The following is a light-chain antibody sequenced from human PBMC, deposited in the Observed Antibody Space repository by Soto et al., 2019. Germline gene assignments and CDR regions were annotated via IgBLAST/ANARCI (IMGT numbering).Light chain of an antibody. J-gene: IGKJ1*01. CDR3: QQSFKTPWT. V-gene: IGKV1-39*01. CDR1: QSISRY. Sequence: DIQMTQSPSSLSASVGDRVTITFRASQSISRYVNWYRQKAGKAPELLIYASSILHSGVPSRFSGTVSGADFSLVISHLQPEDFATYHCQQSFKTPWTFGQGTRVEIK. CDR2: ASS.